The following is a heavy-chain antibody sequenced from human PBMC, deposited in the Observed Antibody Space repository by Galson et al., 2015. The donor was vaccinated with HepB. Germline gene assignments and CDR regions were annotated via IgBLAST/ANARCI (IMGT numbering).Heavy chain of an antibody. Sequence: SLRLSCAASGFTFSGYYMSWIRQAPGKGLEWVSYISSSSSYTNYADSVKGRFTISRDNAKNSLYLQMNSLRAEDTAVYYCARVRVAVAGTQIYYYYGMDVWGQGTTVTVSS. CDR3: ARVRVAVAGTQIYYYYGMDV. J-gene: IGHJ6*02. D-gene: IGHD6-19*01. CDR2: ISSSSSYT. V-gene: IGHV3-11*06. CDR1: GFTFSGYY.